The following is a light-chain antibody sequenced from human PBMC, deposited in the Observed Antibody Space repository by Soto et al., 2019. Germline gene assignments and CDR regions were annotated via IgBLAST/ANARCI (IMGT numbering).Light chain of an antibody. Sequence: QSVLTQPASVSGSPGQSITISCTGTSSDVVGYNYVSWYQQHPGKAPKLMIYDVSNRPSGVSNRFSGSKSGNTASLTISGLQAEDEADYYSSSYTSSSTLPGVFGTGTKVTVL. CDR2: DVS. CDR3: SSYTSSSTLPGV. V-gene: IGLV2-14*01. J-gene: IGLJ1*01. CDR1: SSDVVGYNY.